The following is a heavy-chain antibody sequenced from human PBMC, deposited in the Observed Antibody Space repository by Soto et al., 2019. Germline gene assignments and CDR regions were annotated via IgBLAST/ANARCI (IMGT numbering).Heavy chain of an antibody. CDR1: GFTFTSSA. CDR3: AAGAFLGVIGYYGMDV. J-gene: IGHJ6*02. V-gene: IGHV1-58*02. Sequence: QMQLVQSGPEVKKPGTSVKVSCKASGFTFTSSAMQWVRQARGQRLEWIGWIVVGSGNTNYAQKFQERVTITRDMSTSTAYMELSSLRSEHTAVYYCAAGAFLGVIGYYGMDVWGQGTTVTVSS. D-gene: IGHD3-16*02. CDR2: IVVGSGNT.